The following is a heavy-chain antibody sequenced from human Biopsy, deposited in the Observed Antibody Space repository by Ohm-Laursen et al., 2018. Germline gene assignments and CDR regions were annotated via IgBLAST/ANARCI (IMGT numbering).Heavy chain of an antibody. D-gene: IGHD5-24*01. CDR3: ARHDGNGPFALDP. CDR2: VYHSGTT. J-gene: IGHJ5*02. Sequence: GTLSLTCTVSGGSISSGSNYWAWIRQPPGKGLEWIGSVYHSGTTYYSPSLKSRVTISVDTSKNQLSLKVTSVTAADTAAYYCARHDGNGPFALDPWGRGTLVTVSS. CDR1: GGSISSGSNY. V-gene: IGHV4-39*01.